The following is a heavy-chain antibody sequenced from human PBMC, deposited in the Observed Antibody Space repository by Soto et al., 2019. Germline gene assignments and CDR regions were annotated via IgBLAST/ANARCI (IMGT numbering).Heavy chain of an antibody. CDR3: ASRGYYDSSGYKYFQH. Sequence: LRLSYAASGFTFSSYSMNWVRQAPGKGLEWVSYISSSSSTKYYADSVKGRFTISRDNAKNSLYLQMNSLRDEDTAVYYCASRGYYDSSGYKYFQHWGQGTLVTVSS. CDR2: ISSSSSTK. CDR1: GFTFSSYS. J-gene: IGHJ1*01. V-gene: IGHV3-48*02. D-gene: IGHD3-22*01.